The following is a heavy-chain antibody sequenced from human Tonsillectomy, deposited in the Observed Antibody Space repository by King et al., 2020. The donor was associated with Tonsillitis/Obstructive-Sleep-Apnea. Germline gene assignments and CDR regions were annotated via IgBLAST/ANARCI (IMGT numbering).Heavy chain of an antibody. CDR2: ISAYSGNT. J-gene: IGHJ6*03. D-gene: IGHD2-15*01. Sequence: VQLVESGAEVKKPGASVKVSCKASGYTFTDYDITWVRQATGQGLEWMGWISAYSGNTHYAQNLQGRVTMTTDTSTSTSFMELRSLRSDDTAVYYCARISREVAHSYSYMDVWGKGITVTVSS. CDR1: GYTFTDYD. V-gene: IGHV1-18*01. CDR3: ARISREVAHSYSYMDV.